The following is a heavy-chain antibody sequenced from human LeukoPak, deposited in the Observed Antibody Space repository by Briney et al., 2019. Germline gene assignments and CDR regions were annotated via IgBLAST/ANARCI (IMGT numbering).Heavy chain of an antibody. Sequence: ASVKLSCTASGYTFTSYYMHWERQAPGQGLEWMGTITPSGGTTSYAQKVQGRVTITRDTSTSTVYMELSSLRSEDTAVCYCARANGDYRSLNWGQGTLVTVSS. CDR1: GYTFTSYY. V-gene: IGHV1-46*01. D-gene: IGHD4-17*01. CDR2: ITPSGGTT. J-gene: IGHJ4*02. CDR3: ARANGDYRSLN.